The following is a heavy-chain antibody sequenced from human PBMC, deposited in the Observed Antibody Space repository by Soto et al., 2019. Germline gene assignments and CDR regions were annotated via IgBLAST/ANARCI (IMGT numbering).Heavy chain of an antibody. CDR1: GFTFEDYT. CDR3: VKSKANVAYIASRPYHY. Sequence: EVQLAESGGGLVQPGGSLRLTCTASGFTFEDYTMEWVRQAPGKGPEGVLGMTWNSGKINYADSVDGRFAISRDNAKNAMYLQMGSVRTEDTALSYCVKSKANVAYIASRPYHYWGQGTQVTVSA. CDR2: MTWNSGKI. J-gene: IGHJ4*02. D-gene: IGHD2-15*01. V-gene: IGHV3-9*01.